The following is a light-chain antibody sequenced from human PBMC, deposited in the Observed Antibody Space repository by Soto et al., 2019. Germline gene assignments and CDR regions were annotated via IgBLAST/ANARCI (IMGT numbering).Light chain of an antibody. CDR2: DAS. CDR3: QHYDHRTIT. Sequence: DIQITQSPSSLSASVGDRVTIPCQESQDITNYLNWYQQKPGRAPRLLLYDASSLETGVPSRFSGSGSGTDFTLTISSLQPEDVATYYCQHYDHRTITFGQGTRLEIK. J-gene: IGKJ5*01. V-gene: IGKV1-33*01. CDR1: QDITNY.